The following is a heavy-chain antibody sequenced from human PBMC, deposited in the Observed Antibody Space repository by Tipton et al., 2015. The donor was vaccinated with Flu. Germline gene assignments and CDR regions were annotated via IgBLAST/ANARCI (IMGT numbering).Heavy chain of an antibody. CDR1: GGSISSYY. V-gene: IGHV4-59*01. J-gene: IGHJ4*02. Sequence: TLSLTCTVSGGSISSYYWGWIRQPPGKGLEWIGHYYHSGSTSYNPSLKSRVTISVDTSRNQFSLRLSSVTAADTAVYYCARAVDTYPFDYWAREPWSPSPQ. CDR3: ARAVDTYPFDY. CDR2: YYHSGST.